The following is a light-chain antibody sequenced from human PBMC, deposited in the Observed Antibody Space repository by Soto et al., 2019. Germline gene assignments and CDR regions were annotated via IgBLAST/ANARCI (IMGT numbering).Light chain of an antibody. CDR2: GAS. Sequence: EIVLTQSPGTLSLSPGERATLSCRASQSVSSSYLAWYQQKPGQAPRLLIYGASSRATGIPDSFSGSGSGTDFTLTISRLEAEDFAVYYCQQYGSSPLLTFGGGTKVEIK. V-gene: IGKV3-20*01. CDR1: QSVSSSY. J-gene: IGKJ4*01. CDR3: QQYGSSPLLT.